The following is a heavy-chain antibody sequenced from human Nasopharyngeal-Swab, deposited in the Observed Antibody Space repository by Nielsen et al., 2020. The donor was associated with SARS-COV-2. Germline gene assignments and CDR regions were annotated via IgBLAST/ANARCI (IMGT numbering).Heavy chain of an antibody. J-gene: IGHJ4*02. V-gene: IGHV1-18*01. CDR1: GYTFINYG. Sequence: ASVKVGGKASGYTFINYGISWVRQAPGQGLEWMGWISAYNGNTNYAQKLQGRVTMTTDTSTSTAYISLCSLRSDDTAVYYCPFSLPSLTTPYFDYWGQGTLVTVSS. D-gene: IGHD2-15*01. CDR2: ISAYNGNT. CDR3: PFSLPSLTTPYFDY.